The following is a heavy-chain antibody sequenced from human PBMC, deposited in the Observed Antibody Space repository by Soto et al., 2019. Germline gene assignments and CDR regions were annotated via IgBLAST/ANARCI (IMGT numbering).Heavy chain of an antibody. V-gene: IGHV4-31*03. CDR3: ARGSRGEYCSGGSCSEYYYYMDV. CDR2: SYYSGSA. Sequence: PSETLSLTCTVSGGSISSGGYYWSWIRQHPGKGLEWIGYSYYSGSAYYNPSLKSRVTISVDTSKNQFSLKLSSVTAADAAVYYCARGSRGEYCSGGSCSEYYYYMDVWGKGTTVTVSS. D-gene: IGHD2-15*01. J-gene: IGHJ6*03. CDR1: GGSISSGGYY.